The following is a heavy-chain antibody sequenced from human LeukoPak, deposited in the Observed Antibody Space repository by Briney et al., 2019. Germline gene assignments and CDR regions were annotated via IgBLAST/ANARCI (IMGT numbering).Heavy chain of an antibody. D-gene: IGHD6-13*01. J-gene: IGHJ5*02. CDR1: GYTFTSYG. CDR3: ARDGSYSSRSWFDP. Sequence: ASVKVSCKASGYTFTSYGISWVRQAPGQGLEWMGWINPNSGGTNYAQKFQGRVTMTRDTSISTAYMELSRLRSDDTAVYYCARDGSYSSRSWFDPWGQGTLVTVSS. V-gene: IGHV1-2*02. CDR2: INPNSGGT.